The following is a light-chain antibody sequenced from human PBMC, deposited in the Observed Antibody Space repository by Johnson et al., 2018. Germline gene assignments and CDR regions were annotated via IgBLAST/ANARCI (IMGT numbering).Light chain of an antibody. CDR2: ENN. CDR1: SSNIGNNY. Sequence: QSVLTQPPSVSAAPGQKVTISCSGSSSNIGNNYVSWYQQLPGTAPKLLIYENNKRPSVIPDRFSGSKSGTSATLGITGLQTGDEADYYCGTWDSSLSAGNVFRTGTKVPVL. CDR3: GTWDSSLSAGNV. J-gene: IGLJ1*01. V-gene: IGLV1-51*02.